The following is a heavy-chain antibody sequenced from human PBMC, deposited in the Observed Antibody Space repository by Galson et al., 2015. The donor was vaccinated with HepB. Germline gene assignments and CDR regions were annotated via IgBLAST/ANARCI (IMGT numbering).Heavy chain of an antibody. CDR3: AKDRLPGGPVPAGFEY. V-gene: IGHV3-30*18. J-gene: IGHJ4*02. D-gene: IGHD2-2*01. Sequence: SLRLSCAASGFTFSSYWMHWVRQAPGKGLQWVAVISYDGSNKYYADSVKGRFTISRDNSKNTLYLQMNSLRAEDTAVYYCAKDRLPGGPVPAGFEYWGQGTLVTVSS. CDR1: GFTFSSYW. CDR2: ISYDGSNK.